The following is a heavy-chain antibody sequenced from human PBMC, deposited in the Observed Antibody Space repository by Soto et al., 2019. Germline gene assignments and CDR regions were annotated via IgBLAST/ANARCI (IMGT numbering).Heavy chain of an antibody. V-gene: IGHV3-66*01. CDR1: GFTVSSNY. D-gene: IGHD6-6*01. CDR2: IYSGGST. J-gene: IGHJ6*03. Sequence: GGSLRLSCAASGFTVSSNYMSWVRQAPGKGLEWVSVIYSGGSTYYADSVKGRFTISRDNSKNTLYLQMNSLRAEDTAVYYCARDRGIAARPHYYYYYMDVWGKGTTVTVSS. CDR3: ARDRGIAARPHYYYYYMDV.